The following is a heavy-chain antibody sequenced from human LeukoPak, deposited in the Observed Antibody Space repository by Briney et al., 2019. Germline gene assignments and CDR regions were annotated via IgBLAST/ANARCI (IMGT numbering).Heavy chain of an antibody. Sequence: SETLSLTCTASGVSIRSYYWNWIRQPPGKGLEWMGNIFHTGTTSYHPSLMSRVTISLDTSTKQFSLHLTSVTAADTAVYYCVAHSSSMPVWGHGTVVTVSS. CDR3: VAHSSSMPV. V-gene: IGHV4-59*08. CDR1: GVSIRSYY. D-gene: IGHD6-19*01. CDR2: IFHTGTT. J-gene: IGHJ3*01.